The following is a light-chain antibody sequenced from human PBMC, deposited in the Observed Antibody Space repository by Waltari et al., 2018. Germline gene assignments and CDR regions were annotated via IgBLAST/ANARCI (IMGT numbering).Light chain of an antibody. CDR3: GTWDSSLSFWV. CDR1: SSHIGNNY. J-gene: IGLJ3*02. CDR2: ENN. Sequence: QSVLTQPPSVSAAPGQKVTISCSGSSSHIGNNYVSWYQQLPGTATKLLIYENNKRPSGIPARFSGSKSGTSATLGITGLQTGDEADYYCGTWDSSLSFWVFGGGTKLTVL. V-gene: IGLV1-51*02.